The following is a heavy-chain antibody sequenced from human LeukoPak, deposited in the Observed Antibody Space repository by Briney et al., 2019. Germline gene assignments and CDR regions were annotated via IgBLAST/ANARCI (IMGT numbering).Heavy chain of an antibody. J-gene: IGHJ3*02. Sequence: PGGSLRLSCAASGFTFSRYWMSWVRQAPGKGLEWVSSIRVSDGARFYADSVKGRFTMSRDNPKNTLFLQMNSLRPEDTAVYYCAKEPRWEQLHSFDIWGQGTTVTVSS. CDR1: GFTFSRYW. CDR3: AKEPRWEQLHSFDI. D-gene: IGHD1/OR15-1a*01. V-gene: IGHV3-23*01. CDR2: IRVSDGAR.